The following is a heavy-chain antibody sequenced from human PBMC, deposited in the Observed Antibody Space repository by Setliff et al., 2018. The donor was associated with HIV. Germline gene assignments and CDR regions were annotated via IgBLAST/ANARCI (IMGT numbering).Heavy chain of an antibody. D-gene: IGHD3-22*01. CDR2: INHSGSTT. V-gene: IGHV3-23*01. J-gene: IGHJ4*02. CDR1: GFTFSNYA. Sequence: TGGSLRLSCAASGFTFSNYAMVWVRQAPGKGLVWVASINHSGSTTYFADAVRGRFTISRDNAKNTLYLQTSSLRAEDTATYHCAKSSGGELGGYFDYWGRGAVVTVSS. CDR3: AKSSGGELGGYFDY.